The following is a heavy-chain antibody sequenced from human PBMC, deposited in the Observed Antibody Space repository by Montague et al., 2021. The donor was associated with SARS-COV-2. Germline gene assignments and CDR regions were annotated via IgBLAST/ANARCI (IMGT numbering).Heavy chain of an antibody. CDR3: ARDGSLRFEILIGLRHYYYGMDV. CDR2: IYYSGST. Sequence: SETLSLTCTVSGGSISSSSYYWGWIRQHPGKGLEWIGSIYYSGSTYYNPSLKSRVTISVDTSKNQFSLKLSSVTAADTAVYYCARDGSLRFEILIGLRHYYYGMDVWGQGTTVTVSS. D-gene: IGHD3-9*01. V-gene: IGHV4-39*07. J-gene: IGHJ6*02. CDR1: GGSISSSSYY.